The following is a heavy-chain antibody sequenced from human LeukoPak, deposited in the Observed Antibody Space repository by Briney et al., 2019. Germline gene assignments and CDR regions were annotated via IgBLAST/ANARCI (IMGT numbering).Heavy chain of an antibody. Sequence: ASVKVSCKVSGYALTELSIHWVRQAPGKGFERMGGVDPKDGETIYAQNFQDRVTVTDDRSTDTSYMELRGLTSEDTALYYCAGDVLVSGGSYYHGFWGQGTLVTVSS. CDR3: AGDVLVSGGSYYHGF. J-gene: IGHJ4*02. V-gene: IGHV1-24*01. CDR2: VDPKDGET. CDR1: GYALTELS. D-gene: IGHD3-10*01.